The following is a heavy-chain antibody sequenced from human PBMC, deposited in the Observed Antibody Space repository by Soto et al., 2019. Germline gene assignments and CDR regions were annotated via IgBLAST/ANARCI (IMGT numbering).Heavy chain of an antibody. CDR2: ISSSGSTI. CDR1: GFTFSDYY. D-gene: IGHD2-21*02. Sequence: GGSLRLSCAASGFTFSDYYMSWIRQAPGKGLEWVSYISSSGSTIYYADSVKGRFTISRDNAKNSLYLQMNSLRAEDTAVYYCATFVYRVVVTATTPPNDYWGQGTLVTVSS. V-gene: IGHV3-11*01. J-gene: IGHJ4*02. CDR3: ATFVYRVVVTATTPPNDY.